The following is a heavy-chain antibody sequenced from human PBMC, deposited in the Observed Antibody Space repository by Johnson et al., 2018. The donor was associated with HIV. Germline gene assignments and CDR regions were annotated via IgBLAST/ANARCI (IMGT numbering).Heavy chain of an antibody. J-gene: IGHJ3*02. CDR1: GFTFSSYA. Sequence: QVQLVESGGGVVQPGRSLRLSCAASGFTFSSYAMHWVRQAPGKGLEWVAVISYDGSNKYYADSVKGRFTISRDNSKNTVYLQRSSLKPEDTAVYYCTRDRIQIWSYVGTFDTWGPGALVTVSS. V-gene: IGHV3-30*04. CDR2: ISYDGSNK. CDR3: TRDRIQIWSYVGTFDT. D-gene: IGHD5-18*01.